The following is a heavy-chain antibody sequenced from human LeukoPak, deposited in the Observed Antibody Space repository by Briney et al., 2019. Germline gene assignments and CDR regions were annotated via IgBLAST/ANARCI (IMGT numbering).Heavy chain of an antibody. CDR3: ARVVRGVVTSNWFDP. CDR2: VASSGTS. Sequence: SETLSPTCTVSGDSLNTYYWTWNRQTPGKELEWIGLVASSGTSNYNPSLKSRVSISIDTSKNQFSLALTSVTPADTAVYYRARVVRGVVTSNWFDPWGQGTLVSVSS. V-gene: IGHV4-59*01. D-gene: IGHD2-21*02. J-gene: IGHJ5*02. CDR1: GDSLNTYY.